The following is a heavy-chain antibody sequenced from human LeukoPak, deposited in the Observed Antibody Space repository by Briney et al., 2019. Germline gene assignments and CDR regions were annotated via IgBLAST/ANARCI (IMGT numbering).Heavy chain of an antibody. J-gene: IGHJ6*04. Sequence: SVRVSCKASGGTFSSYAISWVRQAPGQGLEWMGGIIPIFGTANYAQKFQGRVTITADESTSTAYMEPSSLRSEDTAVYYCARGESYGSGRYYPYYYYYGMDVWGKGTTVTVSS. D-gene: IGHD3-10*01. CDR2: IIPIFGTA. V-gene: IGHV1-69*13. CDR3: ARGESYGSGRYYPYYYYYGMDV. CDR1: GGTFSSYA.